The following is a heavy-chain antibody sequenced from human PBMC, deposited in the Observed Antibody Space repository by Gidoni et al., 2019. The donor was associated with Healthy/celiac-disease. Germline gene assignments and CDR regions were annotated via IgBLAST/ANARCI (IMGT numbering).Heavy chain of an antibody. D-gene: IGHD6-19*01. Sequence: EVQLVESGGGLVKPGGSLRLSCAASGFTFSRYSMNWVRQAPGKGLEGVSSISSSSSYIYYADSVKGRFTISRDNAKNSLYLQMNSLRAEDTAVYYCATEIGSGWWEFYNWFDPWGQGTLVTVSS. V-gene: IGHV3-21*01. CDR3: ATEIGSGWWEFYNWFDP. CDR2: ISSSSSYI. CDR1: GFTFSRYS. J-gene: IGHJ5*02.